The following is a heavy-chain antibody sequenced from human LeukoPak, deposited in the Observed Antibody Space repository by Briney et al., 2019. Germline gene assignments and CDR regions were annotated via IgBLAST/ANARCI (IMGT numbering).Heavy chain of an antibody. CDR3: ARDLPDTAMVTYAFDI. V-gene: IGHV4-59*01. Sequence: SETLSLTCTVSGGSISSYCWSWIRQPPGKGLEWIGYIYYSGSTNYNPSLKSRVTISVDTSKNQFSLKLSSVTAADTAVYYCARDLPDTAMVTYAFDIWGQGTMVTVSS. D-gene: IGHD5-18*01. J-gene: IGHJ3*02. CDR1: GGSISSYC. CDR2: IYYSGST.